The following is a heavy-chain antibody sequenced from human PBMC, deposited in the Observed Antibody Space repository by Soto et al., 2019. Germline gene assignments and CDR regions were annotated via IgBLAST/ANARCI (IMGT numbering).Heavy chain of an antibody. D-gene: IGHD1-1*01. CDR2: ISSSGSTI. CDR1: GFTFSSYE. V-gene: IGHV3-48*03. J-gene: IGHJ4*02. Sequence: GGSLRLSCAAPGFTFSSYEMNWVRQAPGKGLEWVSYISSSGSTIYYADSVKGRFTISRDNAKNSLYLQMNSLRAEDTAVYYCAGLQDNSYYFDYWGQGTLVTVSS. CDR3: AGLQDNSYYFDY.